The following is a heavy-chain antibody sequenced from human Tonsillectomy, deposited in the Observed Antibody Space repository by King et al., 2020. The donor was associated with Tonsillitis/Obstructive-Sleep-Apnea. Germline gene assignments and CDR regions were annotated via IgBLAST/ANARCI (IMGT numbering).Heavy chain of an antibody. Sequence: QLVQSGGGVVQPGRSLRLSCAASGFTFSSYAMYWVRQAPGKGLEWVAVISYDGSIKYYADSVKGRFTISRDNSKNTLYLQMNSLRAEDTAVYYCARGGGNDYGDYTMDVWGKGTTVTVSS. CDR3: ARGGGNDYGDYTMDV. J-gene: IGHJ6*03. CDR2: ISYDGSIK. CDR1: GFTFSSYA. V-gene: IGHV3-30*04. D-gene: IGHD4-17*01.